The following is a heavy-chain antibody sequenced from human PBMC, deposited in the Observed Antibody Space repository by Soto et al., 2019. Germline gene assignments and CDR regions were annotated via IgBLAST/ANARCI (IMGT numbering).Heavy chain of an antibody. V-gene: IGHV4-4*07. D-gene: IGHD6-6*01. CDR1: GGSIGSYG. CDR3: ARVISSSNWFDP. Sequence: SEILSLTCTVAGGSIGSYGGSWIRQPAGKGLEWIGRNYTSGSTNYNPSHKTRVTMSVETSKKQFTLKLSSVTAADTAVYYCARVISSSNWFDPWGQGTLVTVSS. CDR2: NYTSGST. J-gene: IGHJ5*02.